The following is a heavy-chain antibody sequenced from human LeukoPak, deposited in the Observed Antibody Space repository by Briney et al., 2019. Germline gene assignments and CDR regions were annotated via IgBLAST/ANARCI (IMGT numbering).Heavy chain of an antibody. V-gene: IGHV3-9*01. CDR1: GFTFDDYA. CDR2: ISWNSGSI. Sequence: PGGSLRLSCAASGFTFDDYAMHWVRQAPGKGLEWVSGISWNSGSIGYADSVKGRFTISRDNAKNSLYLQMNSLRAEDTALYYCAKDHSSSFDYWGQGTLVTVSS. CDR3: AKDHSSSFDY. D-gene: IGHD6-13*01. J-gene: IGHJ4*02.